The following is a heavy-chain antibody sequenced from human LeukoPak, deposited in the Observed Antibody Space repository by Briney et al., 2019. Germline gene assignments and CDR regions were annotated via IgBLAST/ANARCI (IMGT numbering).Heavy chain of an antibody. CDR2: IYPRDGST. Sequence: ASVRVSCKASGYSFTSNYIHWVRQAPGQGLEWMGMIYPRDGSTSYAQKFQGRVTVTRDTSTSTVHMELSGLRSEDTAVYYCARDQEAFDYWGQGTLVTVSS. CDR1: GYSFTSNY. V-gene: IGHV1-46*01. J-gene: IGHJ4*02. CDR3: ARDQEAFDY.